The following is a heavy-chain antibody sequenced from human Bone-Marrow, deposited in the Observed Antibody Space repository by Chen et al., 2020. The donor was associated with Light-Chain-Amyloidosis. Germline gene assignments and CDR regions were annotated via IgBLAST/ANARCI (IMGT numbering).Heavy chain of an antibody. J-gene: IGHJ5*02. CDR3: ATERGAGCWFDP. Sequence: QVQLVQSGAEVKKPGSSVKVSCRASGATFSSYVFSWVRQAPGQGLEWMVNIIPTFRTTTYEQKFQGRVTISADEPTTTAYMELSSLRSEDTAVYYCATERGAGCWFDPWGQGTLVTVSS. CDR2: IIPTFRTT. CDR1: GATFSSYV. V-gene: IGHV1-69*18. D-gene: IGHD1-26*01.